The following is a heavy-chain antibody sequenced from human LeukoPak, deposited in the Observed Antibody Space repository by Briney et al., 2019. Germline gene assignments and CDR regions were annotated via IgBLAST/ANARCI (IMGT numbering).Heavy chain of an antibody. CDR1: GYTFTSYG. J-gene: IGHJ3*02. D-gene: IGHD7-27*01. CDR2: ISAYNGNT. Sequence: ASVRVSCKASGYTFTSYGISWVRQDPGQGLEWMGWISAYNGNTNYAQKLQGRVTMTTDTSTSTAYMELRSLRSDDTAVYYCAREKLGTPAFDIWGQGTMVTVSS. V-gene: IGHV1-18*01. CDR3: AREKLGTPAFDI.